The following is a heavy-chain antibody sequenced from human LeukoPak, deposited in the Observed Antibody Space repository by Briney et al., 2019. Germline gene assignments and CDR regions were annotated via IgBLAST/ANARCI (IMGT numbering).Heavy chain of an antibody. D-gene: IGHD3-3*01. V-gene: IGHV3-48*01. J-gene: IGHJ4*02. CDR2: IRGRSDTT. CDR1: GFTFTMFS. Sequence: GGSLRLSCAASGFTFTMFSMNWLRQAPGKGLEWIAFIRGRSDTTYYADSAQGRFTISRDNAEDSVYLQMNSLRVEDTAVYYCAKYLEWYHTDLFDYWGQGTLVTVSS. CDR3: AKYLEWYHTDLFDY.